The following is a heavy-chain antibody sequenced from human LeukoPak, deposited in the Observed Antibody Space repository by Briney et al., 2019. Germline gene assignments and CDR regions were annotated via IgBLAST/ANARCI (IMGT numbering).Heavy chain of an antibody. CDR1: GYTFTAYY. CDR3: ARVLYNWNDVGYDY. Sequence: ASVKVSCKASGYTFTAYYIHWVRQAPGQGLEWMGWINPNSGGTNYAQKFQGRVTMTRDTSISSSYMELSSLTSDDAAVYYCARVLYNWNDVGYDYWGQGTLVTVSS. J-gene: IGHJ4*02. CDR2: INPNSGGT. D-gene: IGHD1-1*01. V-gene: IGHV1-2*02.